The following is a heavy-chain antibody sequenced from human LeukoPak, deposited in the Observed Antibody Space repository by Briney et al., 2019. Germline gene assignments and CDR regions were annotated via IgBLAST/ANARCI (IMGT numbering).Heavy chain of an antibody. CDR3: ARDSGIYRTIDY. D-gene: IGHD1-26*01. Sequence: PGGALRLSRVASGFTFNNYSMNWVRQAPGKGLEWVSSISSSSTYIYHAHSVKGRFTISRDNAKNSLYLQMNSLRAEDTAVYYCARDSGIYRTIDYWGQETLVTVSS. V-gene: IGHV3-21*01. CDR1: GFTFNNYS. J-gene: IGHJ4*02. CDR2: ISSSSTYI.